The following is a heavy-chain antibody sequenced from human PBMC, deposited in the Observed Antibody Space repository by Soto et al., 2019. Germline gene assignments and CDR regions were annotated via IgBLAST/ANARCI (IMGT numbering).Heavy chain of an antibody. D-gene: IGHD6-19*01. CDR1: GFTFSSYW. Sequence: EVQLVESGGGLVQPGGSLRLSCAASGFTFSSYWMHWVRQAPGKGLVWVSRINSDGSRISYADSVKGRFTISRDNAKNTLYLQMNSLRAEDTAVYYCAVAVAGPTAIGYWCQGTLVTVSS. CDR3: AVAVAGPTAIGY. J-gene: IGHJ4*02. CDR2: INSDGSRI. V-gene: IGHV3-74*01.